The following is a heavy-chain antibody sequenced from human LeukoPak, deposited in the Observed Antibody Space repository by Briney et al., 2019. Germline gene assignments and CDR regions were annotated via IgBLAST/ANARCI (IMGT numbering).Heavy chain of an antibody. D-gene: IGHD6-6*01. Sequence: ASVKVSCKASGYTFTGYYMHWVRQAPGQGLEWMGRINPNSGGTNYAQKFQGRVTMTRDTSISTAYMELSRLRSDDTAVYYCAGEVIAARHSTDYWGQGTLVTVSS. CDR2: INPNSGGT. J-gene: IGHJ4*02. V-gene: IGHV1-2*06. CDR3: AGEVIAARHSTDY. CDR1: GYTFTGYY.